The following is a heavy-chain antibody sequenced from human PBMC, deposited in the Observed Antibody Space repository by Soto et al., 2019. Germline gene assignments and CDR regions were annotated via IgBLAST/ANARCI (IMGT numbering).Heavy chain of an antibody. V-gene: IGHV3-23*01. Sequence: LESGGGLVQPGGSLKLSCAASGFTFSSYTMNWVRQAPGKGLEWVSGVSGRGADKFYADSVKGRFTISRDNSINLLVLQMSGLRVEDTAVYFCVVTRRYDTLGYHRDGFNCWGQGTMVTVSS. CDR2: VSGRGADK. CDR3: VVTRRYDTLGYHRDGFNC. CDR1: GFTFSSYT. J-gene: IGHJ3*01. D-gene: IGHD3-22*01.